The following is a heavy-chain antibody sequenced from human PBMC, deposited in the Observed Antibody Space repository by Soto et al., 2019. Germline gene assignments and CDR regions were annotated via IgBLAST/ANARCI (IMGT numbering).Heavy chain of an antibody. CDR2: IIPILGIA. V-gene: IGHV1-69*02. CDR1: GGTFSSYT. J-gene: IGHJ3*02. CDR3: ARGYSSSSSRAFDI. Sequence: SVKVSCKASGGTFSSYTISWVRQAPGQGLEWMGRIIPILGIANYAQKFQGRVTITADKSTSTAYMELSSLRSEDTAVYYCARGYSSSSSRAFDIWGQGTMVTVSS. D-gene: IGHD6-6*01.